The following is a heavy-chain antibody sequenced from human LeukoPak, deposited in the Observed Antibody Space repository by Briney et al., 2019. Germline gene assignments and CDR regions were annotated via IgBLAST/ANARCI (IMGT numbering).Heavy chain of an antibody. CDR2: MNPNSGNT. V-gene: IGHV1-8*02. J-gene: IGHJ4*02. Sequence: GASVKVSCKASGYTFTSYDINWVRQATGQGLEWMGWMNPNSGNTGYAQKFQGRVTMTRNTSISTAYMELSSLRSEDTAVYYCARGFGVLWFGELNAAFGYWGQGALVTVSS. D-gene: IGHD3-10*01. CDR3: ARGFGVLWFGELNAAFGY. CDR1: GYTFTSYD.